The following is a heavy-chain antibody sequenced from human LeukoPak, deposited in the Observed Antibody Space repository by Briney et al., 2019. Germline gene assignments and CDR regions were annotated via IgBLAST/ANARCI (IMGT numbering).Heavy chain of an antibody. CDR3: ARYYYDSSGPDQAYYFDY. D-gene: IGHD3-22*01. V-gene: IGHV1-8*02. Sequence: ASVKVSCKASRYTFTGYYMHWVRQAPGQGLEWMGRMNPNSGNTGYAQKFQGRVTMTRNTSISTAYMELSSLRSEDTAVYYCARYYYDSSGPDQAYYFDYWGQGTLVTVSS. CDR1: RYTFTGYY. CDR2: MNPNSGNT. J-gene: IGHJ4*02.